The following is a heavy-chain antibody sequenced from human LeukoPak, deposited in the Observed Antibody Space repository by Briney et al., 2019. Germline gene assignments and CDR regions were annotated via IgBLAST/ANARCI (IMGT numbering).Heavy chain of an antibody. CDR1: GGSISSYY. CDR3: ARVRLWFGELLSYYYYGMDV. Sequence: PSETLSLTCTVSGGSISSYYWSRIRQPPGKGLEWIGYIYYSGSTNYNPSLKSRVTISVDTSKNQFSLKLSSVTAADTAVYYCARVRLWFGELLSYYYYGMDVWGQGTTVTVSS. CDR2: IYYSGST. V-gene: IGHV4-59*01. D-gene: IGHD3-10*01. J-gene: IGHJ6*02.